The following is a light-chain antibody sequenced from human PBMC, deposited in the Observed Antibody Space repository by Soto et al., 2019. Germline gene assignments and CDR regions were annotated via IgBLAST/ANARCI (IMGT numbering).Light chain of an antibody. Sequence: DSQMTQSPSSLSASVGDRVTISCRASQSIEMYLNWYQQKSGKAPKFLMYATSHLQSGVPSRFSGSGSGTEFTLTISGLQPEDFGSYYCQQTYTVPYTFGQGTKLEIE. CDR3: QQTYTVPYT. CDR1: QSIEMY. V-gene: IGKV1-39*01. CDR2: ATS. J-gene: IGKJ2*01.